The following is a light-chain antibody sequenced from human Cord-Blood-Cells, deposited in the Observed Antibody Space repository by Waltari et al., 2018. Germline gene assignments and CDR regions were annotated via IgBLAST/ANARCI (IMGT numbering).Light chain of an antibody. V-gene: IGKV1-39*01. J-gene: IGKJ2*01. CDR3: QQSYSTPYT. CDR2: AAS. Sequence: DIQMTQSPPSLSASVGERVTITCRASQSISSYLNWYQQKPGKAPKLLIYAASSLQSGVPSRFSGSGSGTDFTLTISSLQPEDFATYYCQQSYSTPYTFGQGTKLEIK. CDR1: QSISSY.